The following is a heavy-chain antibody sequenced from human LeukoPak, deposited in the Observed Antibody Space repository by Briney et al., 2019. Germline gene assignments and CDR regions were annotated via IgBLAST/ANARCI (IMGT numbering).Heavy chain of an antibody. J-gene: IGHJ4*02. Sequence: GGSLRLSCAASGFTFSSYEWNWVRQAPGMGLEWVSFISSTGTTIYYADSVKGRFTISKDNAKNSLYLQMNSLRAEDTAVYYCARTYYDSSGYPPPEDSWGQGTLVTVSS. D-gene: IGHD3-22*01. V-gene: IGHV3-48*03. CDR1: GFTFSSYE. CDR2: ISSTGTTI. CDR3: ARTYYDSSGYPPPEDS.